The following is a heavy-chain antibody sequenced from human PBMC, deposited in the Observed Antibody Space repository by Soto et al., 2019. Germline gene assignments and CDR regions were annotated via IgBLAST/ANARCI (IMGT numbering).Heavy chain of an antibody. CDR2: ISAYNGNT. CDR3: GVTMVRGVIITPYYYGMDV. V-gene: IGHV1-18*01. D-gene: IGHD3-10*01. CDR1: GYTFTSYG. Sequence: ASVKVSCKASGYTFTSYGISWVRQAPGQGLERMGWISAYNGNTNYAQKFQGRVTMTTDTSTSTAYMELSSLRSDDTAVYYCGVTMVRGVIITPYYYGMDVWGQGTTVTVSS. J-gene: IGHJ6*02.